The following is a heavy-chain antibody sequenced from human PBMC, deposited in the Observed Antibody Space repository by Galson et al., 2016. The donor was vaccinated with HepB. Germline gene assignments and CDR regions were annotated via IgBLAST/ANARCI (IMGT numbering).Heavy chain of an antibody. V-gene: IGHV2-70*01. CDR2: IDWDDDK. Sequence: PALVKPTQTLTLTCTFSGFSLSSSEVGVGWIRQPPGKALEWLALIDWDDDKYYSTSLKTRLTISKDTSRNQVVLTMTNMDPTDTATYYCARMLPYSGYGLTVAEDYWGQGTLVTVSS. CDR3: ARMLPYSGYGLTVAEDY. CDR1: GFSLSSSEVG. D-gene: IGHD5-12*01. J-gene: IGHJ4*02.